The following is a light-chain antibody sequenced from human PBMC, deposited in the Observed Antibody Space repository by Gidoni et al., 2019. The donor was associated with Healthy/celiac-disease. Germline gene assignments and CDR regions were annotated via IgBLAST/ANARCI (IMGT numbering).Light chain of an antibody. CDR1: QSVSS. CDR3: QQYGSSLMYT. Sequence: EIVLTQSPGTLSLSPGERATLSCRASQSVSSRLLIYGASSRATGIPDRFSGSGSGTDFTLTISRLEPEDFAVYYCQQYGSSLMYTFXQGTKLEI. CDR2: GAS. V-gene: IGKV3-20*01. J-gene: IGKJ2*01.